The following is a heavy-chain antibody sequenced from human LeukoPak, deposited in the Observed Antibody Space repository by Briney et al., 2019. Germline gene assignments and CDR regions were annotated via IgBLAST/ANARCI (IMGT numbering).Heavy chain of an antibody. CDR3: ARVCRRSTSCLNY. V-gene: IGHV1-8*03. CDR1: GYTFTSYD. D-gene: IGHD2-2*01. CDR2: MNPNSGNT. J-gene: IGHJ4*02. Sequence: ASVKVSCKASGYTFTSYDINWVQQATGQGLEWMGWMNPNSGNTGYAQKFQGRVTITRNTSISTAYMELSSLRSEDTAVYYCARVCRRSTSCLNYWGQGTLVTVSS.